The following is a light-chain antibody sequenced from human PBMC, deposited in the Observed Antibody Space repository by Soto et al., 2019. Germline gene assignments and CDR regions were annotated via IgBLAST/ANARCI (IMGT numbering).Light chain of an antibody. J-gene: IGKJ1*01. Sequence: DIQMTQSPTTLSASVGDRVIITCRASQRMSAWLAWYQQKPGKAPKLIIYDASSLENGVPSRFSGSGSGTEFTLTISSLQPDDFATYYCQQYETYPWTFGQGTKVDIK. CDR1: QRMSAW. V-gene: IGKV1-5*01. CDR2: DAS. CDR3: QQYETYPWT.